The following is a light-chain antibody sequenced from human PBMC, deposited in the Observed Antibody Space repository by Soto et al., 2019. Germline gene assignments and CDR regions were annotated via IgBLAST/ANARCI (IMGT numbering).Light chain of an antibody. J-gene: IGLJ2*01. V-gene: IGLV2-14*01. CDR2: EVS. CDR3: SSYRGGSTLV. CDR1: SSDVGAYNY. Sequence: QSALTQPASVSGSPGQSISISCTGTSSDVGAYNYVSWYQQHPGKAPKLMIYEVSNRPSGVSNRFSGSKSGNTASLTVSGLQAEDEADYYCSSYRGGSTLVFGGGTKVTVL.